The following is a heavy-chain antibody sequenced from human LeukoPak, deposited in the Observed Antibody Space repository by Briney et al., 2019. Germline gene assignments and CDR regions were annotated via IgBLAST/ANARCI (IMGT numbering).Heavy chain of an antibody. CDR2: ISSSSSYI. CDR3: ARDGATMVRGVIIVWDAFDI. D-gene: IGHD3-10*01. V-gene: IGHV3-21*01. J-gene: IGHJ3*02. Sequence: GGSLRLSCAASGFTVSSNYMSWVRQAPGKGLEWVSSISSSSSYIYYADSVKGRFTISRDNAKNSLYLQMNSLRAEDTAVYYCARDGATMVRGVIIVWDAFDIWGQGTMVTVSS. CDR1: GFTVSSNY.